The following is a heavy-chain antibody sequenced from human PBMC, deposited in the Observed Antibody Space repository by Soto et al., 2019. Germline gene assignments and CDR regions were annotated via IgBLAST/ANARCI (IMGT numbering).Heavy chain of an antibody. Sequence: VQLVQSGAEVKQPGASVKVSCKSSGYTFTHYAMHWVRQAPGQGLEWLGWINTDNGNTAFSQKFQGRVSITMDTSASTAYVELSSLISEDTAVYYCARQGDSRILRDTFDIWGQGTLVTVAS. V-gene: IGHV1-3*04. CDR2: INTDNGNT. CDR3: ARQGDSRILRDTFDI. J-gene: IGHJ3*02. D-gene: IGHD2-8*01. CDR1: GYTFTHYA.